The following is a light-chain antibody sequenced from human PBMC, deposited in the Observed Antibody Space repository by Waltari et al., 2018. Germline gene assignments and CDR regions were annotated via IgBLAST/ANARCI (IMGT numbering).Light chain of an antibody. Sequence: QSVLTQPPSVSAAPGQRVTISCSGSSSNIGKNFLSWYQQFPGPAPKLLIYDNNKRPPGIPDRFAGSKSGTSATLDITGLQTGDEADYYCGTWDSSLSTGVFGGGTKVTVL. J-gene: IGLJ3*02. CDR1: SSNIGKNF. CDR3: GTWDSSLSTGV. V-gene: IGLV1-51*01. CDR2: DNN.